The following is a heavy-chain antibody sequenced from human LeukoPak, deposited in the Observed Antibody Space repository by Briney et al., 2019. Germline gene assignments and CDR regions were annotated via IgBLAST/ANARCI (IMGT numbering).Heavy chain of an antibody. CDR3: ARLETYDSTLDY. V-gene: IGHV4-39*01. CDR2: IYYSGST. D-gene: IGHD3-22*01. J-gene: IGHJ4*02. Sequence: SETLSLTCTVSGDSITTSSYYWGWIRQPPGKGLEWIGNIYYSGSTYYNPSLKSRVTISVDTSKNQFSLWLSSVTAADTAVYYWARLETYDSTLDYWGQGTLVTVSS. CDR1: GDSITTSSYY.